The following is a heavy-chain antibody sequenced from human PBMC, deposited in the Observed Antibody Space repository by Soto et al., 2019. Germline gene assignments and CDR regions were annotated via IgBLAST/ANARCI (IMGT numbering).Heavy chain of an antibody. CDR3: ARDLGSSSWYVGGFDY. Sequence: GGSLRLSCAASGFTFSSYAMHWVRQAPGKGLEWVAVISYDGSNKYYADSVKGRFTISRDNSKNTLYLQMNSLRAEDTAVYYCARDLGSSSWYVGGFDYWGQGTLVTVSS. J-gene: IGHJ4*02. V-gene: IGHV3-30-3*01. D-gene: IGHD6-13*01. CDR2: ISYDGSNK. CDR1: GFTFSSYA.